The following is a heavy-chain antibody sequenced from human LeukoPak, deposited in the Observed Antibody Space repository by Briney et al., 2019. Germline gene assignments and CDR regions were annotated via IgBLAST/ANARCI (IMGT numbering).Heavy chain of an antibody. Sequence: KLQGRVTMTTDTSTSTAYMELSRLRSDDTAVYYCARDYCSSTSCLFDYWGQGTLVTVSS. CDR3: ARDYCSSTSCLFDY. J-gene: IGHJ4*02. V-gene: IGHV1-18*01. D-gene: IGHD2-2*01.